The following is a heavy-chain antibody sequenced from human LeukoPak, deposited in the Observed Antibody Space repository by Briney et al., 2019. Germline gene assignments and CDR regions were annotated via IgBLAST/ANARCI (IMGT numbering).Heavy chain of an antibody. Sequence: ASVKVSCKASGYTFTGYYMHWVRQAPGQGLEWMGWINPNSGGTNYAQKFQGRVTMTRDTSISTAYMELSRLRSDDTAVYYCARGGPAVVPAADIDYWGQGTLVTVSS. CDR1: GYTFTGYY. CDR2: INPNSGGT. CDR3: ARGGPAVVPAADIDY. D-gene: IGHD2-2*01. J-gene: IGHJ4*02. V-gene: IGHV1-2*02.